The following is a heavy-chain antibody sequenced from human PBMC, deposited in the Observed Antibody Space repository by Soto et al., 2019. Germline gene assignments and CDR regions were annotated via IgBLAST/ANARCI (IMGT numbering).Heavy chain of an antibody. D-gene: IGHD2-21*02. CDR1: GGSISNNY. CDR3: VKGVTSKFGP. J-gene: IGHJ5*02. V-gene: IGHV4-59*01. CDR2: VYYSGST. Sequence: SETLSLTCTVSGGSISNNYWSWIRQPPGKGLEWIGYVYYSGSTNYNPSLKSRVTISVDTSKNQFSLKVNSVTAADTAVYYCVKGVTSKFGPWGQGTLVTVSS.